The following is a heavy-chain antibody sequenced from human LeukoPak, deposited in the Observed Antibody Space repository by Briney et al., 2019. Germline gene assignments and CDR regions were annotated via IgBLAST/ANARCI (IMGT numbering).Heavy chain of an antibody. CDR3: ARERSTVTTIHHYFDY. V-gene: IGHV3-7*01. Sequence: GGSQRLSCAASGFTFSSYWMSWVRQAPGKGLEWVANIKQDGSEKYYVDSVKGRFTISRDNAKNSLYLQMNSLRAEDTAVYYCARERSTVTTIHHYFDYWGQGTLVTVSS. CDR2: IKQDGSEK. D-gene: IGHD4-17*01. CDR1: GFTFSSYW. J-gene: IGHJ4*02.